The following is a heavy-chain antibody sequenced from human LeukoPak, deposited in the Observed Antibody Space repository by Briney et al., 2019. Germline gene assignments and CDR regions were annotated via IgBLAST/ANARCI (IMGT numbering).Heavy chain of an antibody. CDR3: ARELSQIVWGGLDY. CDR2: IQNDASTE. CDR1: GFIFSHYG. D-gene: IGHD2-21*01. J-gene: IGHJ4*02. Sequence: GGSLRLSCEASGFIFSHYGMHWVRQAPGKGLEWVAVIQNDASTENFADSVKGRFTISRDNSKNTVFLQMNSLRVEDTAVYYCARELSQIVWGGLDYGGQGTLVSVSS. V-gene: IGHV3-33*05.